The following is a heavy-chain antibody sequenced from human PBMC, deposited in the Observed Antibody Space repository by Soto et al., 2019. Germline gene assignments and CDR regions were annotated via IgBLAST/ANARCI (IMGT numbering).Heavy chain of an antibody. J-gene: IGHJ6*02. D-gene: IGHD3-16*01. V-gene: IGHV1-46*01. CDR1: GYSFIGYY. Sequence: QVQLVQSGAEVKKPGASVKVSCKASGYSFIGYYMHWVRQAPGQGLEWMGMINPSGGSTNYAQKFQGRVSMTRDTSTTTLYMELSSLRSEDTAVYYCARDVEHGAVNFFLSYGMDVWGQGTTVTVSS. CDR2: INPSGGST. CDR3: ARDVEHGAVNFFLSYGMDV.